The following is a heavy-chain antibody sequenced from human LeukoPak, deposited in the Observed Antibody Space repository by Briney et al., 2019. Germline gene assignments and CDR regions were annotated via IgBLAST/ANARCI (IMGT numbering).Heavy chain of an antibody. V-gene: IGHV3-30*14. CDR3: AGTSLAAAGTRY. J-gene: IGHJ4*02. Sequence: PGGSLRLSCAASGFTFSSYAMHWVRQAPGKGLEWVAVISYDGSNKYYADSVKGRFTISRDNSKNTLYLQMNSLRAEDTAVYYCAGTSLAAAGTRYWGQGTLVTVSS. D-gene: IGHD6-13*01. CDR1: GFTFSSYA. CDR2: ISYDGSNK.